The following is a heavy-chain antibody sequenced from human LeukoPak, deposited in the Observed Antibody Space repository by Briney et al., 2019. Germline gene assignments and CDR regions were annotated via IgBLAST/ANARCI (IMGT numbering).Heavy chain of an antibody. D-gene: IGHD2-15*01. J-gene: IGHJ3*02. CDR2: INPNSGGT. V-gene: IGHV1-2*02. CDR1: GYTFTDYY. CDR3: ARDGGGFDI. Sequence: ASVKLSCKASGYTFTDYYMHWVRHAPGQGLEWMAWINPNSGGTNHAQKFQGRVTVTRDTYISTAYMELSNLRSDDTAAYYCARDGGGFDIWGQGTMVTVSS.